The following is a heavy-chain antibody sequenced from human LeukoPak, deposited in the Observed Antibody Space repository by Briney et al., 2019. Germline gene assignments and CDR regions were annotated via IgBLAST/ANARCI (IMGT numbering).Heavy chain of an antibody. CDR1: GYTFTAYF. J-gene: IGHJ4*02. Sequence: ASVKVSCKASGYTFTAYFMNWVRQAPGQGLEWMVWVNPNSGGTNFAQKFQGRVTMTRDTSINTAYMELNSLRSDDTAIYYCAGGFSGYDLEAYFDSWGQGTLITVSS. CDR3: AGGFSGYDLEAYFDS. D-gene: IGHD5-12*01. V-gene: IGHV1-2*02. CDR2: VNPNSGGT.